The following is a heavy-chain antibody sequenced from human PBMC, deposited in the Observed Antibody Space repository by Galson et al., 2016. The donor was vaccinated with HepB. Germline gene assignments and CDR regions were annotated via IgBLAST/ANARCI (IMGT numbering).Heavy chain of an antibody. CDR2: VVTAGDP. J-gene: IGHJ2*01. Sequence: SLRLSCAASGFTFTSYDMHWVRQVPGKGLEWVSGVVTAGDPSYPASMEGRFIISRDNAKDLLYLQMRSLRVGDTAVYYCTRGRWSFDLWGRGTLVTVSS. V-gene: IGHV3-13*05. CDR1: GFTFTSYD. CDR3: TRGRWSFDL.